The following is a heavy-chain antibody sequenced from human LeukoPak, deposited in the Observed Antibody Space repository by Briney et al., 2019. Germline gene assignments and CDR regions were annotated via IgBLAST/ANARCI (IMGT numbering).Heavy chain of an antibody. CDR3: ARGRSNYYGMDV. J-gene: IGHJ6*02. CDR2: IYYNGNT. Sequence: KPSETLSLTCSVSDGSINSYYWNWIRRPPGKGLEWLGYIYYNGNTNYSPSLKSRVTMSVDTSKSLFSLKVSSVTAADTAVYYCARGRSNYYGMDVWGQGTTVTVSS. V-gene: IGHV4-59*01. CDR1: DGSINSYY. D-gene: IGHD1-26*01.